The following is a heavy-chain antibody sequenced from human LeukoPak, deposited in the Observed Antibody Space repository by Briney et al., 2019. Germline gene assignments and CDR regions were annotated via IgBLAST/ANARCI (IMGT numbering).Heavy chain of an antibody. D-gene: IGHD6-6*01. V-gene: IGHV1-2*02. CDR1: VYPVNGNY. CDR3: ARGYSSSFDY. J-gene: IGHJ4*02. CDR2: INFDSGGT. Sequence: ASVNVSCKFSVYPVNGNYIHWVRQAPGQGLEWMGGINFDSGGTNYAQKPEGRVTMNRDTSISTVYMDLSALICDDTAVYDCARGYSSSFDYWGQGTLVTVSS.